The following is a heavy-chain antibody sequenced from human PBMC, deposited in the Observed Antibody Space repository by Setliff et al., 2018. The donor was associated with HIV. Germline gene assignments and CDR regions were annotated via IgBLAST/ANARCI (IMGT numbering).Heavy chain of an antibody. CDR2: ISSSGSTI. CDR1: GFTFSSYE. V-gene: IGHV3-48*03. Sequence: LRLSCAASGFTFSSYEMNWVRQAPGKGLEWVSYISSSGSTINYADSLKGRFTISRDNVKNTLYLQMNSLRAEDMALYYCAKDGGGSSSWYGGTYFDYWGQGTLVTVSS. D-gene: IGHD6-13*01. CDR3: AKDGGGSSSWYGGTYFDY. J-gene: IGHJ4*02.